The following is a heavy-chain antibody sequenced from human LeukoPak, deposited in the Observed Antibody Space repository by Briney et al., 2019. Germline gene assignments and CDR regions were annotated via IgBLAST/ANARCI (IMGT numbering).Heavy chain of an antibody. J-gene: IGHJ6*03. Sequence: SETLSLTCTVSGGSISSGDYYWSWIRQPPGKGLEWIGYIYYSGSTNYNPSLKSRVTISVDTSKNQFSLKLSSVTAADTAVYYCARNIVVVPADIPDYYYYYMDVWGKGTTVTVSS. CDR2: IYYSGST. D-gene: IGHD2-2*01. CDR1: GGSISSGDYY. V-gene: IGHV4-61*08. CDR3: ARNIVVVPADIPDYYYYYMDV.